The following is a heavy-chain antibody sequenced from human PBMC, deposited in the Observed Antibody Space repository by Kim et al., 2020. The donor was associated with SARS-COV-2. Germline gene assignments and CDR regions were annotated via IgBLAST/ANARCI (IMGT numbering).Heavy chain of an antibody. CDR1: GYTLTELS. CDR2: FDPEDGET. CDR3: ATALAITMVRGASIPPYYYGMDV. J-gene: IGHJ6*02. D-gene: IGHD3-10*01. V-gene: IGHV1-24*01. Sequence: ASVKVSCKVSGYTLTELSMHWVRQAPGKGLEWMGGFDPEDGETIYAQKFQGRVTMTEDTSTDTAYMELSSLRSEDTAVYYCATALAITMVRGASIPPYYYGMDVWGQGTTVTVSS.